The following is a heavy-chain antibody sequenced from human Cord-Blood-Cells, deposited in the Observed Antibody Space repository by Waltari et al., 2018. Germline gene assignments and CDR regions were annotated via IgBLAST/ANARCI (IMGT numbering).Heavy chain of an antibody. CDR1: GGSISSSSYY. Sequence: QLQLQESGPGLVKPSETLSLTCTVSGGSISSSSYYWGWIRQPPGKGLEWIGSIHYSGSTHYHPSLKSRVRISVHTSKNQFSLKLSSVTAADTAVYYCARDDSSGWYKAEYFQHWGQCTLVTGSS. CDR3: ARDDSSGWYKAEYFQH. V-gene: IGHV4-39*07. D-gene: IGHD6-19*01. J-gene: IGHJ1*01. CDR2: IHYSGST.